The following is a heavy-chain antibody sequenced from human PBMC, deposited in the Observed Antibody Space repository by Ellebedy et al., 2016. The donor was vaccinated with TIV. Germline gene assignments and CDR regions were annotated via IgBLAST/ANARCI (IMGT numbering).Heavy chain of an antibody. CDR1: GFTFSSSW. Sequence: PGGSLRLSCAASGFTFSSSWVHWVRQVPGKGLVWVARINGDGSNIGYADSVKGRFTTSRDNAKSTLYLQMNSLRAEDTAVYYCARDPYNWNRPFDYWGQGTLVTVSS. D-gene: IGHD1-20*01. CDR2: INGDGSNI. CDR3: ARDPYNWNRPFDY. J-gene: IGHJ4*02. V-gene: IGHV3-74*01.